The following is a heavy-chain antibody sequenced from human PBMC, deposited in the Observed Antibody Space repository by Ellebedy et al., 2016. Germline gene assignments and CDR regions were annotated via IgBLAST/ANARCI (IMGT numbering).Heavy chain of an antibody. D-gene: IGHD3-16*01. CDR2: ISGDGSIT. CDR3: ARGGSDMGDF. CDR1: GFSFSTCW. J-gene: IGHJ4*02. Sequence: HTGGSLRLSCAASGFSFSTCWMDWVRQAPGKGLVWVSRISGDGSITNYADSVKGRFTISRDNARNTLYLQMNSLRADDTAVYYCARGGSDMGDFWGQGSLVTVSS. V-gene: IGHV3-74*01.